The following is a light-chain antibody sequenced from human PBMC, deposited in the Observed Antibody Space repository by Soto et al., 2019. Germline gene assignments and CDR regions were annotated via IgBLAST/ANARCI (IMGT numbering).Light chain of an antibody. V-gene: IGKV1-9*01. CDR1: QSISSY. CDR2: AAS. Sequence: DIQMTQSPSSLSASVGYRVTITFLASQSISSYLNWYQQKPGKAPKLLIYAASTLQSGVPSRFSGSGSGTDFTLTISSLQSEDFATYYCQQLNTYPITFGQGTRLEIK. J-gene: IGKJ5*01. CDR3: QQLNTYPIT.